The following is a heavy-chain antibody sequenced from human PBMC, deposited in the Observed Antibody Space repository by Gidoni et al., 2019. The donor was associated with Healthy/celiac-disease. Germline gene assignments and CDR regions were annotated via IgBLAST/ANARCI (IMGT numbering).Heavy chain of an antibody. Sequence: QMQLVQSGPEVKKPGTSVKVSCKASGFTFTSSAMQWVRQARGQRLEWIGWIVVGSGNTNYAQKFQERVTITRDMSTSTAYMELSSLRSEDTAVYYCAADPRFLEWLPPFMDVWGKGTTVTVSS. CDR2: IVVGSGNT. D-gene: IGHD3-3*01. V-gene: IGHV1-58*02. CDR1: GFTFTSSA. CDR3: AADPRFLEWLPPFMDV. J-gene: IGHJ6*04.